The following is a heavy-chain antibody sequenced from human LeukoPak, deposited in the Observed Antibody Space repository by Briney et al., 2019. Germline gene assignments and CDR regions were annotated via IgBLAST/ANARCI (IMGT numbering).Heavy chain of an antibody. J-gene: IGHJ6*03. CDR3: ARQTYYYYYMDV. CDR1: GYSISSGYY. V-gene: IGHV4-38-2*02. CDR2: IYHSGST. Sequence: PSETLSLTCTVSGYSISSGYYWGWIRQPPGKGLEWIGSIYHSGSTYYNPSLKSRVTISVDTSKNQFSLKLSSVTAADTAVYYCARQTYYYYYMDVWGKGTTVTVSS.